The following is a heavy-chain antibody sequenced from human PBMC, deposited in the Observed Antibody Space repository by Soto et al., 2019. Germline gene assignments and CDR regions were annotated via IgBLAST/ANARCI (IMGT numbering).Heavy chain of an antibody. Sequence: SETLSLTCAVSGGSIGSSNWWSWVRQPPGKGLEWIGEIYHSGSTNYNPSLKSRVTISVDKSNNQISLKLSSVTAADTAVYYCARDIESFMVVTAYEYWGQGAPVTVSS. V-gene: IGHV4-4*02. D-gene: IGHD2-21*02. CDR1: GGSIGSSNW. J-gene: IGHJ4*02. CDR3: ARDIESFMVVTAYEY. CDR2: IYHSGST.